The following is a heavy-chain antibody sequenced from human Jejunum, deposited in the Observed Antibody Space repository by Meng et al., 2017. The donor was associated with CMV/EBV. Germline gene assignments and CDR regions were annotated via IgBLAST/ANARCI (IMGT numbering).Heavy chain of an antibody. CDR1: RESVSINTFA. CDR2: TYYRSKWYS. D-gene: IGHD6-13*01. Sequence: QLQFLQPDPGSVKPPQTLHSTFAISRESVSINTFAWNWIRLSPSRGLEWLGRTYYRSKWYSEYTVSVRSRISITPDTSKNQFSLQLTSVTPDDTAVYYCARGEDSSLDYWGQGTPVTVSS. CDR3: ARGEDSSLDY. J-gene: IGHJ4*02. V-gene: IGHV6-1*01.